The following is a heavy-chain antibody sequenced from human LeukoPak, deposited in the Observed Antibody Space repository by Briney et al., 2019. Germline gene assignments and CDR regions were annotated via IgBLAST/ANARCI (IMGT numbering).Heavy chain of an antibody. CDR3: ARDRGSGWYDY. CDR2: IYIDGNT. CDR1: GFTVSSNY. Sequence: PGGSLRLSCAASGFTVSSNYMSWVRQAPGKGLEWVSVIYIDGNTYYADSVKGRSTISRDNSKNTLYLQMNSLRAEDTAVYYCARDRGSGWYDYWGQGTLVTVSS. J-gene: IGHJ4*02. V-gene: IGHV3-66*01. D-gene: IGHD6-19*01.